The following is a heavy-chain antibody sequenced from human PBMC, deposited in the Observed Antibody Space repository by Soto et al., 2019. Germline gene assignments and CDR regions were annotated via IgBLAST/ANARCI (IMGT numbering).Heavy chain of an antibody. CDR1: GGTFSSYA. J-gene: IGHJ6*02. CDR2: IIPIFGTA. Sequence: QVQLVQSGAEVKKPGSSVKVSCKASGGTFSSYAISWVRQAPGQGLEWMGGIIPIFGTANYAQKFQGRVTITADEATSTAYMELSSLRSEDTAVYYCARESREPYPSYYYYYGMDVWGQGTTVTVSS. V-gene: IGHV1-69*12. CDR3: ARESREPYPSYYYYYGMDV.